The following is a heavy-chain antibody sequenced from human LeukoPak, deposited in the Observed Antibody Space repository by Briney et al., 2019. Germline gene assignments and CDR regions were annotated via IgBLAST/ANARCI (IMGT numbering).Heavy chain of an antibody. CDR3: ASKHYDFWSGYYTGDY. V-gene: IGHV4-59*12. CDR1: GGSISSYY. CDR2: IYYSGST. D-gene: IGHD3-3*01. J-gene: IGHJ4*02. Sequence: SETLSLTCTVSGGSISSYYWGWIRQPPGKGLEWIGYIYYSGSTNYNPSLKSRVTISVDTSKNQFSLKLSSVTAADTAVYYCASKHYDFWSGYYTGDYWGQGTLVTVSS.